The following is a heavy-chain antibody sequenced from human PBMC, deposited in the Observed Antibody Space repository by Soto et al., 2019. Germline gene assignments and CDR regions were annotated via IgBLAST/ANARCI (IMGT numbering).Heavy chain of an antibody. D-gene: IGHD3-22*01. J-gene: IGHJ4*02. CDR2: IYHSGST. Sequence: SETLSLTCAVSGGSISSSNWWSWVRQPPGKGLEWIGEIYHSGSTNYNPSLKSRVTISVDKSKNQFSLKLSSVTAADTAVYYCARLAYDCSGSHTWGCYYLDDRGQRTLVTVSS. CDR1: GGSISSSNW. CDR3: ARLAYDCSGSHTWGCYYLDD. V-gene: IGHV4-4*02.